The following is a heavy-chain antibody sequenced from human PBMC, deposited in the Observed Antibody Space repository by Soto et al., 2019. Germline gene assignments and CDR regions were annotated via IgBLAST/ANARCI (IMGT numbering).Heavy chain of an antibody. CDR2: IDPSDSYT. V-gene: IGHV5-10-1*01. CDR1: GYSFNSYW. D-gene: IGHD1-26*01. CDR3: ARRGGRGGSSFSSSSYSGMDV. J-gene: IGHJ6*04. Sequence: RGESLKISCKGSGYSFNSYWISWVRQMPGKGLEWMGRIDPSDSYTNYSPSFQGHVTISADKSISTAYLQWSSLKASDTAMYYCARRGGRGGSSFSSSSYSGMDVWGKGPRVTVPS.